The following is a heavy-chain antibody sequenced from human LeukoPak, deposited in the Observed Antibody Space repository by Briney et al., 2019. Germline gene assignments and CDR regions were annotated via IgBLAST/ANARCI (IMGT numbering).Heavy chain of an antibody. J-gene: IGHJ6*03. D-gene: IGHD6-19*01. Sequence: ASVKVSCKASGYTFTGYYIHWVRQAPGQEFECMGWINPNSGGTNYAQKFQGRVTMTRDTSISTAYMELSRLRSDDTAVYYCARDLYQWLPSTRPRDYYYYMDVWGEGTTVTVSS. V-gene: IGHV1-2*02. CDR1: GYTFTGYY. CDR2: INPNSGGT. CDR3: ARDLYQWLPSTRPRDYYYYMDV.